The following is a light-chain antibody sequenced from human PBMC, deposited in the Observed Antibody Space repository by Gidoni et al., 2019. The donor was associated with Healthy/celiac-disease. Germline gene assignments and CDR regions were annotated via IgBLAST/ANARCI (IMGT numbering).Light chain of an antibody. CDR3: MIWHSSAWV. V-gene: IGLV5-45*03. Sequence: QAVLTQPSSLSASPGASASLTCTLRSGINVGTYRIYWYQQQPGSPPQYLLRYKSDSDKQQGSGVPSRFSGSKDASANAGILLISGLQSEDEADYYCMIWHSSAWVFGGGTKLXV. CDR1: SGINVGTYR. J-gene: IGLJ3*02. CDR2: YKSDSDK.